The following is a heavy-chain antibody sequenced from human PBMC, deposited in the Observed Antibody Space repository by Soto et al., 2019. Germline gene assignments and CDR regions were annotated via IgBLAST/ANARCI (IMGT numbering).Heavy chain of an antibody. D-gene: IGHD1-1*01. V-gene: IGHV4-59*08. CDR2: IYYSGST. Sequence: QVQLQASGPGLVKPSETLSLTCTVSGGSISSYYWSWIRQPPGKGLEWIGYIYYSGSTNYNPSLKSRVTISVDTSKNQFSLNLSSMTAADTAVYYCARRYGSSFDYWGQGTLVTVSS. CDR3: ARRYGSSFDY. J-gene: IGHJ4*02. CDR1: GGSISSYY.